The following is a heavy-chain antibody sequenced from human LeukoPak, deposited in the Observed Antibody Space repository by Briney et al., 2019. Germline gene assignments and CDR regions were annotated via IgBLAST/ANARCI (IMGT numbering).Heavy chain of an antibody. CDR2: IYYSGST. D-gene: IGHD6-13*01. CDR3: SRHLPGYSYYFDF. V-gene: IGHV4-59*08. Sequence: SETLSLTCTVSGGSISSYYWSWIRQPPGKGLEWIGYIYYSGSTNYNPSLKSRVSISLDTSKNQFSLKLSSVTAADTAVYYCSRHLPGYSYYFDFWGQGTLVTVSS. J-gene: IGHJ4*02. CDR1: GGSISSYY.